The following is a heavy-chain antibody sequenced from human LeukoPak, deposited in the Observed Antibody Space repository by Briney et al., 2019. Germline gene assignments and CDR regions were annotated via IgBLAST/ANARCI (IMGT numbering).Heavy chain of an antibody. CDR1: GYTFTSYY. V-gene: IGHV1-46*01. Sequence: ASVKVSCKASGYTFTSYYMHWVRQAPGQGLEWMGIINPSGGSTSYAQKFQGRVTMTRDMSTSTVYMELSSLRSEDTAVYYCARGFGIAAAGTPYYFDYWGQGTLVTVSS. D-gene: IGHD6-13*01. CDR2: INPSGGST. J-gene: IGHJ4*02. CDR3: ARGFGIAAAGTPYYFDY.